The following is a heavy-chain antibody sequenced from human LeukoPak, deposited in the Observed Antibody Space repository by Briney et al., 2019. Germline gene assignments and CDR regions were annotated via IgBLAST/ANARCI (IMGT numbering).Heavy chain of an antibody. CDR1: GFTFSSYG. J-gene: IGHJ5*02. V-gene: IGHV3-33*01. D-gene: IGHD3-10*01. CDR2: IWYDGSNK. CDR3: ARGRALLWFGETEDWFDP. Sequence: GGSLRLSCAASGFTFSSYGMHWVRQAPGKGLEWVAVIWYDGSNKYYADSVKGRFTISRDNSKNTLYLQMNSLRAEDTAVYYCARGRALLWFGETEDWFDPWGQGTLVTVSS.